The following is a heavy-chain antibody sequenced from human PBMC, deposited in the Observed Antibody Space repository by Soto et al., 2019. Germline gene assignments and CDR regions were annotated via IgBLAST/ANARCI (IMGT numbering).Heavy chain of an antibody. V-gene: IGHV4-39*01. CDR1: GGSISSSSYY. D-gene: IGHD6-6*01. Sequence: QLQLQESGPGLVKPSETLSLTCTVSGGSISSSSYYWVWIRQPPGKGLELIGSIYYSGSTYYNPSLKSRVTISVDTSKNQFSLKVSSVTAADTAVYYCARRGSSASRGYFDYWGQGTLVTVSS. CDR2: IYYSGST. J-gene: IGHJ4*02. CDR3: ARRGSSASRGYFDY.